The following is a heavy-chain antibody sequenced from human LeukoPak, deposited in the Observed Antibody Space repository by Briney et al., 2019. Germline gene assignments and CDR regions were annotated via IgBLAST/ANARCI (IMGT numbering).Heavy chain of an antibody. V-gene: IGHV3-66*01. J-gene: IGHJ6*02. Sequence: PGGSLRLSCAASGFTVSSNYMSWVRQAPGKGLEWASVIYSGGSTYYADSVKGRFTISRDNSKNTLYLQMNSLRAEDAAVYYCARSHTYYYYGMDVWGQGTTVTVSS. CDR2: IYSGGST. CDR3: ARSHTYYYYGMDV. CDR1: GFTVSSNY.